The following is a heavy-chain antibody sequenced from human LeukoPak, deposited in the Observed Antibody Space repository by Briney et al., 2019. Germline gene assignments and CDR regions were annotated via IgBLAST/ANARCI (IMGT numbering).Heavy chain of an antibody. CDR3: AKAHCSPTSCSRIDY. D-gene: IGHD2-2*01. V-gene: IGHV3-23*01. J-gene: IGHJ4*02. CDR1: GFIFSRYG. CDR2: ISTSGGST. Sequence: GGSLRLSCAASGFIFSRYGINWVRQAPGKGLEWVSFISTSGGSTYYADSVKGRFTISRDNSKNTVFLQMSGLRAEDTALYYCAKAHCSPTSCSRIDYWGQGTLVTVSS.